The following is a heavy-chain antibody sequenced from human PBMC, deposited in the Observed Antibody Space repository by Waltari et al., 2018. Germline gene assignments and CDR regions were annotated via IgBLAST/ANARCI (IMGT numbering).Heavy chain of an antibody. V-gene: IGHV3-66*02. CDR1: GFTVSTTH. CDR2: IYPAGST. CDR3: ATARDEDTAMVFFDH. D-gene: IGHD5-18*01. Sequence: DVQLVESGGALVHPGGSLRLSCAASGFTVSTTHMSWVRQAPGKGREWVSSIYPAGSTFDADSVVGRFTISRDISQNTLHLQMRNLRPEDTAIYYCATARDEDTAMVFFDHWGQGTQVSVSS. J-gene: IGHJ4*02.